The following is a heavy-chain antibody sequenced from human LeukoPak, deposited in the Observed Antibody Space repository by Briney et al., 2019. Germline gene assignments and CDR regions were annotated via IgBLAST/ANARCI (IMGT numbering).Heavy chain of an antibody. Sequence: ASVKVSCKASGYTFTSYGISWVRQAPGQGLEWMGWISAYNGNTNYAQKLQGRVTMTTDTSTSTAYMELRSLRSDDTAVYYCAKSSRLVLWFGELLYNEGYYFDYWGQGTLVTVSS. D-gene: IGHD3-10*01. J-gene: IGHJ4*02. CDR3: AKSSRLVLWFGELLYNEGYYFDY. CDR1: GYTFTSYG. V-gene: IGHV1-18*01. CDR2: ISAYNGNT.